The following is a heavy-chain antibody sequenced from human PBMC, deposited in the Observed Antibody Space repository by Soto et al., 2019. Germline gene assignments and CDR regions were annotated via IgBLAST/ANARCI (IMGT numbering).Heavy chain of an antibody. CDR3: AREHFHSSGWYYQWFEP. CDR1: GFTVSSNY. D-gene: IGHD6-19*01. V-gene: IGHV3-53*01. CDR2: IYSGGIT. Sequence: GGSLRLSCAACGFTVSSNYMSWVRQAPWKGLEWVSVIYSGGITYYADSVKGRSTISRDNSKNTLYLQMNSLRAEDTAVYYCAREHFHSSGWYYQWFEPWGQGTLVTVSS. J-gene: IGHJ5*02.